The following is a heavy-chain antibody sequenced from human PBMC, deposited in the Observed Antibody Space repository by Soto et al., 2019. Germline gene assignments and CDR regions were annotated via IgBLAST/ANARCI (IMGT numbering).Heavy chain of an antibody. D-gene: IGHD5-12*01. CDR1: GFTISDHY. CDR2: SRDKAHSHTT. Sequence: PGGSLRLSCAASGFTISDHYMDWVRQAPGKGLEWVGRSRDKAHSHTTEYAASVKGRFTISRDDSENSLYLQMNSLKTEDTAVYYCARGVVSKGYFDYWGQGTLVTVSS. V-gene: IGHV3-72*01. J-gene: IGHJ4*02. CDR3: ARGVVSKGYFDY.